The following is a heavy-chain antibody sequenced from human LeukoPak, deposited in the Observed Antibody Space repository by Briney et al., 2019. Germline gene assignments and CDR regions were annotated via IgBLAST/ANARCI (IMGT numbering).Heavy chain of an antibody. Sequence: IRXPPGKGVVLIVDIYYSGSTNYNPSLRSRGTISVETSKNQFSLELNSVTAADTAVYYCGSVTPDYWGQGTLVTVSS. J-gene: IGHJ4*02. D-gene: IGHD2/OR15-2a*01. CDR3: GSVTPDY. CDR2: IYYSGST. V-gene: IGHV4-59*08.